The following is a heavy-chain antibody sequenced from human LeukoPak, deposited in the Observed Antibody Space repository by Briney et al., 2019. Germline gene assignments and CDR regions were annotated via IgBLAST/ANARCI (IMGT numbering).Heavy chain of an antibody. D-gene: IGHD3-3*01. CDR1: GGSFSGYY. CDR3: ARGPYYDFWSGYWVYWFDP. V-gene: IGHV4-34*01. J-gene: IGHJ5*02. CDR2: INHSGST. Sequence: PSETLSLTCAVYGGSFSGYYWSWIRQPPGKGLEWIGEINHSGSTNYNPSLKSRVTISVDTSKNQFFVELSSVTAVDTAGYYLARGPYYDFWSGYWVYWFDPWGQGTLVTVSS.